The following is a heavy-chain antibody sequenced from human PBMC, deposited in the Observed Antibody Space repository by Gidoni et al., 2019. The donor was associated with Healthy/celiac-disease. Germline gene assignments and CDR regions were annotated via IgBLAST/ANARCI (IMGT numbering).Heavy chain of an antibody. D-gene: IGHD3-10*01. V-gene: IGHV3-23*01. CDR1: GFTFSSYA. CDR2: ISGSGGST. Sequence: EVQLFESGGGLVQPGGSLRLSCAASGFTFSSYAMSWVRQAPGKGLEWVSAISGSGGSTYYADSVKGRFTISRDNSKNTLYLQMNSLRAEDTAVYYCAKSRGITMVRGVIIDLWYFDLWGRGTLVTVSS. CDR3: AKSRGITMVRGVIIDLWYFDL. J-gene: IGHJ2*01.